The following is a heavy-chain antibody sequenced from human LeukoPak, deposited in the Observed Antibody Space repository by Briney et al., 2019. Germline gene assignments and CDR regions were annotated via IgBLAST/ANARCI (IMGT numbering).Heavy chain of an antibody. CDR1: GGSISSYY. CDR3: ARLSPNYDSGGYYYEDS. Sequence: SETLSLTCTVSGGSISSYYWSWIRQPPEKGLEWIGYINYSGSTNYNPSLKSRVTISVDTSKNQFSLKLSSVTAADTAVYYCARLSPNYDSGGYYYEDSWGQGTLVTVSS. V-gene: IGHV4-59*08. J-gene: IGHJ4*02. CDR2: INYSGST. D-gene: IGHD3-22*01.